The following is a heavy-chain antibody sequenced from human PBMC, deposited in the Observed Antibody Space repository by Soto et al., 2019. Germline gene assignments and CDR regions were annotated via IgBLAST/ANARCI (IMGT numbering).Heavy chain of an antibody. D-gene: IGHD5-12*01. J-gene: IGHJ4*02. V-gene: IGHV4-59*01. CDR1: GGSISSYY. CDR3: ARVRDGYNYAPANFDY. Sequence: SETLSLTCTVSGGSISSYYWSWIRQPPGKGLEWIGYIYYSGSTNYDPSLRSRVTISVDTSKNQFSLKLSSVTAADTAVYYCARVRDGYNYAPANFDYWGQGTLVTVSS. CDR2: IYYSGST.